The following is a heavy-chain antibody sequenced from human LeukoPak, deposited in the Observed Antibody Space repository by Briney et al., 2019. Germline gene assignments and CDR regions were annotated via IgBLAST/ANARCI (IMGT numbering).Heavy chain of an antibody. V-gene: IGHV3-20*04. D-gene: IGHD3-22*01. J-gene: IGHJ4*02. Sequence: TGGSLRLSCAASGFSFDHYGLTWVRQAPGKGLEWVSGINWNGDSTDYADSVKGRFTISRDNAKNSLYLQMNSLRAEDTALYYCARDLRVVITGSFDSWGQGTLVTVSS. CDR1: GFSFDHYG. CDR3: ARDLRVVITGSFDS. CDR2: INWNGDST.